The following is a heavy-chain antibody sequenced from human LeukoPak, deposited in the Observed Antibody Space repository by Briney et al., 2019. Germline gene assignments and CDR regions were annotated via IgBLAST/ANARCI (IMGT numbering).Heavy chain of an antibody. D-gene: IGHD6-19*01. CDR2: ISADGETT. CDR1: GFSVSSFG. V-gene: IGHV3-23*01. CDR3: AQGYSSGWYPH. J-gene: IGHJ4*02. Sequence: GGSLRLSCAVSGFSVSSFGMSRVRQPPGKGLEWISAISADGETTYYADSVKGRFIISRDNSKNTLYLQLSSLRAEDTAVYYCAQGYSSGWYPHWGQGSLVSVSS.